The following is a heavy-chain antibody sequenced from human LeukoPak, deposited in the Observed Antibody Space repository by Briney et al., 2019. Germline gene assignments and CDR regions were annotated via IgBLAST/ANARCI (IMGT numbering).Heavy chain of an antibody. Sequence: GASVKVSCKASGGTFSSYAISWVRQAPGQGLEWMGGIIPIFGTANYAQKFQGRVTITTDESTSTAYMELSSLRSEDTAVYYCAREYYYGSGSSGLGFGYWGQGTLVTVSS. V-gene: IGHV1-69*05. CDR1: GGTFSSYA. J-gene: IGHJ4*02. D-gene: IGHD3-10*01. CDR3: AREYYYGSGSSGLGFGY. CDR2: IIPIFGTA.